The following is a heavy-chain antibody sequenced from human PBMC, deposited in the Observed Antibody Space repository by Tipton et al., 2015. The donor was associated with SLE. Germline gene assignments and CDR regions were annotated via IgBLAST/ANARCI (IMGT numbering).Heavy chain of an antibody. Sequence: TLSLTCTISGGSVSSSAYYWGWIRQPPGKGLEWVATFYYRGRTFYNPSLKSRVTMSEDTSKNHFSLKLNSVTAADTAVYYCARLVTLSRVDYWGQGALVAVSS. V-gene: IGHV4-39*07. D-gene: IGHD2-21*02. CDR3: ARLVTLSRVDY. CDR2: FYYRGRT. J-gene: IGHJ4*02. CDR1: GGSVSSSAYY.